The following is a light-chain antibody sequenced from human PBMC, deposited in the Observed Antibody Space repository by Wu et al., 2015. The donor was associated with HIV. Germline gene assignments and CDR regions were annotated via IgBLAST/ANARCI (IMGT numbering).Light chain of an antibody. CDR3: QQYYGYPPYS. CDR2: AAS. Sequence: AIRITQSPSSLSASTGDRVTITCRASQDISSYLAWYQQKPGRAPKLLIYAASTLQSGVPSRFSGSGSGTDFTLTISCLQSEDFATYYCQQYYGYPPYSFGQGTKLEIK. J-gene: IGKJ2*03. V-gene: IGKV1-8*01. CDR1: QDISSY.